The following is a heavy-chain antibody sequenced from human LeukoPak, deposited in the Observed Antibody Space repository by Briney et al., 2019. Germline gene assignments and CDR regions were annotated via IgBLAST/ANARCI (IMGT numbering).Heavy chain of an antibody. J-gene: IGHJ4*02. CDR1: GGSISNYY. Sequence: SETLSLTCTVSGGSISNYYWSXIRXPPGXXXXXXGYIYDSGSTNYNPSLKSRVTISVDTSKNQFSLKLSSVTAADTAVYYCAREGSSGWYAFDYWGQGTLVTVSS. CDR2: IYDSGST. CDR3: AREGSSGWYAFDY. D-gene: IGHD6-19*01. V-gene: IGHV4-59*01.